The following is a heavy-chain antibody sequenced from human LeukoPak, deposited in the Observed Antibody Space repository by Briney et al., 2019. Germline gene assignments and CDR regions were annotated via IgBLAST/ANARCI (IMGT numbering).Heavy chain of an antibody. CDR2: IYTSGST. Sequence: SQTLSLTCTVSGGSISSGSYYWSWIRQPAGTGLEWIGRIYTSGSTNYNPSLKSRVTISVDTSKNQFSLKLSSVTAADTAVYYCARDPYCSSTSCPQSGVGDYWGQGTLVTVSS. D-gene: IGHD2-2*01. V-gene: IGHV4-61*02. CDR1: GGSISSGSYY. CDR3: ARDPYCSSTSCPQSGVGDY. J-gene: IGHJ4*02.